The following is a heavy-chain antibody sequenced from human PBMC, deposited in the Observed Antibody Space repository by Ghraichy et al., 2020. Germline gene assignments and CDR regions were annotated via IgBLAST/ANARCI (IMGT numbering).Heavy chain of an antibody. V-gene: IGHV3-23*01. CDR2: ISGGGGST. CDR1: GFTFSSYA. CDR3: AKYSCSGGSCYSTIDY. Sequence: GGSLRLSCAASGFTFSSYAMSWVRQAPGKGLEWVSAISGGGGSTYYADSVKGRFTISRDNSKNTLYLQMNSLRAEDTAVYYCAKYSCSGGSCYSTIDYWGQGTLGTVSS. D-gene: IGHD2-15*01. J-gene: IGHJ4*02.